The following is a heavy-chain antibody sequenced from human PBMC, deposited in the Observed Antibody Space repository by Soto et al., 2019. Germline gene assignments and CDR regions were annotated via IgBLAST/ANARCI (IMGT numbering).Heavy chain of an antibody. D-gene: IGHD1-1*01. CDR1: GGSISSFY. CDR3: VRDGTKTLRDWFDP. J-gene: IGHJ5*02. Sequence: KASETLSLTCTVSGGSISSFYWSWIRKSAGKGLEWIGRIYATGTTDYNPSLKSRVMMSVDTSKKQFSLKLRSATAADTAVYYCVRDGTKTLRDWFDPWGQGISVTVSS. CDR2: IYATGTT. V-gene: IGHV4-4*07.